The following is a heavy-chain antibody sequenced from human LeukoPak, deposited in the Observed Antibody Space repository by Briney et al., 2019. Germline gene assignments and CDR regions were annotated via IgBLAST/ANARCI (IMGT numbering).Heavy chain of an antibody. V-gene: IGHV1-69*05. Sequence: SVKVSCKASGCTFSSYAISWVRQAPGQGLEWMAGIIPIFGTANYAQKFQGRVTITTDESTSTAYMELSSLRSEDTAVYYCARSKEEGRDGYNYLDYWGQGTLVTVSS. J-gene: IGHJ4*02. CDR1: GCTFSSYA. CDR2: IIPIFGTA. CDR3: ARSKEEGRDGYNYLDY. D-gene: IGHD5-24*01.